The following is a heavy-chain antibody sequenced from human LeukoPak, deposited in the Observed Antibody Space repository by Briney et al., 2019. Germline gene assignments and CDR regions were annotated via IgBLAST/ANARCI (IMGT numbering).Heavy chain of an antibody. V-gene: IGHV3-30*01. Sequence: VTVISYDGSNKYYADSVKGRFTISRDNSRNTLYLQMNSLRAEDTAVYYCASTRSHYYYYGMDVWGKGTTVTVSS. CDR3: ASTRSHYYYYGMDV. J-gene: IGHJ6*04. CDR2: ISYDGSNK.